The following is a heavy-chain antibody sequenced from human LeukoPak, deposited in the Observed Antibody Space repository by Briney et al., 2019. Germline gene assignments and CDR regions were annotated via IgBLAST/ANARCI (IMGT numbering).Heavy chain of an antibody. CDR2: IYPGDSHT. CDR1: GYTFTNYW. V-gene: IGHV5-51*01. CDR3: TRSPDIDILTGYSRYYFDY. J-gene: IGHJ4*02. Sequence: GESLKISCKGAGYTFTNYWIGWVRQMPGKGLEWMGVIYPGDSHTRYSPSFQGQGTISADKSISTAFLQWNSLKASDTGIYYCTRSPDIDILTGYSRYYFDYWGQGTLVTVSS. D-gene: IGHD3-9*01.